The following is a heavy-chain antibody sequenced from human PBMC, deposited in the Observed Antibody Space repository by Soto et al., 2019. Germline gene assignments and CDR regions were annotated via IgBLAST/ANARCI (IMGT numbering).Heavy chain of an antibody. Sequence: GGSLRLSCAASGFTFSSYSMNWVRQAPGMGLEWVASTSSSSGYIDYADSVKGRFTTSRDNAKNSLYLQMNSLRAEDTAVYYCARSLGSINMVRGRYGMDVWGQGTTVTVSS. D-gene: IGHD3-10*01. CDR3: ARSLGSINMVRGRYGMDV. V-gene: IGHV3-21*01. CDR2: TSSSSGYI. CDR1: GFTFSSYS. J-gene: IGHJ6*02.